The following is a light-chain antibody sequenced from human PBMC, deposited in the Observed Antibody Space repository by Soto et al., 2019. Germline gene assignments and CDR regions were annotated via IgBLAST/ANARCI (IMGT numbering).Light chain of an antibody. V-gene: IGKV1D-16*01. J-gene: IGKJ3*01. Sequence: DIQMTQSPSSLSASVGDRITITCRASQAINNWVAWYQQKPERAPKPLIYATSTLESGVPSRFGGSASGTDFTLTISGLQPEDFATYYCQQYSDYPPTFGPGTKVDVK. CDR3: QQYSDYPPT. CDR1: QAINNW. CDR2: ATS.